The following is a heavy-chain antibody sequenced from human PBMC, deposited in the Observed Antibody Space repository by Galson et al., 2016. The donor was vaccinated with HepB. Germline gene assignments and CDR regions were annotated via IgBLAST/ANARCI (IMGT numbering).Heavy chain of an antibody. J-gene: IGHJ6*02. Sequence: SLRLSCAASGFTFTTYNMNWVRQAPGEGLEWVSSIGSSSSHIYYADSVKGRFTISRDNAKNSLYLQMNSLRAEDTAVYYCVVGSGTYFPNTVDVWGQGTTVTVSS. CDR3: VVGSGTYFPNTVDV. CDR2: IGSSSSHI. CDR1: GFTFTTYN. D-gene: IGHD1-26*01. V-gene: IGHV3-21*01.